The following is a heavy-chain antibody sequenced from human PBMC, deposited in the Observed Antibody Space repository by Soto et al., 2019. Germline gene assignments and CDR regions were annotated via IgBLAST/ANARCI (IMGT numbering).Heavy chain of an antibody. J-gene: IGHJ3*02. Sequence: EVQLLESGGGLVQPGGSLRLSCAASGFTFSSYAMIWVRQSPGQGLEGVSAISGSGGSTYYAESLKGRFTISRDNAKNTMYRQIISLRAEDTAVYYCAKGHSFEAFDIWGQGTMVTVSS. CDR1: GFTFSSYA. V-gene: IGHV3-23*01. CDR2: ISGSGGST. CDR3: AKGHSFEAFDI. D-gene: IGHD3-16*02.